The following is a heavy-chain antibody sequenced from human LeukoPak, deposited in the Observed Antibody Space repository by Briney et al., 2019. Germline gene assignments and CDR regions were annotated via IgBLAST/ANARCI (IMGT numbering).Heavy chain of an antibody. D-gene: IGHD4-23*01. Sequence: GASVKVSCKTSGYPFTGYYIHWVRQAPGQRLEWMGWINSNTGDTRYAQNFQGRVIMTRDTSTTTVYMELSSLTSDDTAVYYCARDRYYGGNSYGYWGQGTLVTVSS. J-gene: IGHJ4*02. CDR2: INSNTGDT. V-gene: IGHV1-2*02. CDR1: GYPFTGYY. CDR3: ARDRYYGGNSYGY.